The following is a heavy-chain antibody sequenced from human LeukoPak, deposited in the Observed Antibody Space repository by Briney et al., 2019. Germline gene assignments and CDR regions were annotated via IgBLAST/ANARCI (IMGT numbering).Heavy chain of an antibody. V-gene: IGHV3-53*01. D-gene: IGHD3-9*01. CDR2: IYSGGST. CDR3: ARTATYYDILIGYSPFDY. Sequence: PGGSLRLSCAASGFTFSSYAMSWVRQAPGKGLEWVSVIYSGGSTYYSDSVKGRFTISRDNSKNTLYLQMNSLRAEDTAVYYCARTATYYDILIGYSPFDYWGQGTLVTVSS. CDR1: GFTFSSYA. J-gene: IGHJ4*02.